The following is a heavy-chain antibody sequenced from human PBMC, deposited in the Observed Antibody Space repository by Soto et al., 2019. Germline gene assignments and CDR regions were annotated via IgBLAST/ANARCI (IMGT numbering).Heavy chain of an antibody. V-gene: IGHV3-15*01. CDR3: TILIVGATRGYFDY. Sequence: KPGGSLRLSCAASGFTFSNAWMSWVRQAPGKGLEWVGRIKSKTDGGTTDYAAPVKGRFTISRDDSKNTLYLQMNSLKTEDTAVYYCTILIVGATRGYFDYWGQGTLVTVSS. D-gene: IGHD1-26*01. CDR2: IKSKTDGGTT. J-gene: IGHJ4*02. CDR1: GFTFSNAW.